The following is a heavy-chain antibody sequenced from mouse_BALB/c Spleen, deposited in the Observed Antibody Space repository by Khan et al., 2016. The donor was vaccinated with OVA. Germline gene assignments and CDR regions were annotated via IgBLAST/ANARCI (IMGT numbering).Heavy chain of an antibody. J-gene: IGHJ3*01. D-gene: IGHD3-3*01. V-gene: IGHV1-26*01. Sequence: VQLQQPGPDLVKPGASVKISCKASGYSFTVYYMIWVKQSHGESPEWIGRVNPNNGDTNYNQKFKDKAILTVDKSSTTAYMELRSLTSEAAAVFYCARGDEFFAHWGQGTLVTVSA. CDR1: GYSFTVYY. CDR3: ARGDEFFAH. CDR2: VNPNNGDT.